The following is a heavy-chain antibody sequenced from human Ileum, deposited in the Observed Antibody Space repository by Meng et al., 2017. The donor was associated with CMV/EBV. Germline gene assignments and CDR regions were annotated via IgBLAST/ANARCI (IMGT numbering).Heavy chain of an antibody. D-gene: IGHD2-8*01. Sequence: LRLSCVVSGGSISSNNWWSWVRQPPGKGLEWIGETYHGGSTNYNPSLRSRVTILLDKSKNYFSLILNSVTAANTAPYYCAKNGGTDRGSWFDPWGQGTLVTVSS. J-gene: IGHJ5*02. V-gene: IGHV4/OR15-8*01. CDR3: AKNGGTDRGSWFDP. CDR1: GGSISSNNW. CDR2: TYHGGST.